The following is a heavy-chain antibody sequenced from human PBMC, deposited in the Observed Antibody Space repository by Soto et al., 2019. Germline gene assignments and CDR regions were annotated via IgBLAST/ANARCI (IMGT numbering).Heavy chain of an antibody. Sequence: GGSLRLSCAASGFTFSNAWMSWVRQAPGKGLEWVGRIKSKTDGGTTDYAAPVKGRFTISRDDSKNTLYLQMNSLKTEYTAGYYCTTLSLDGYRSSWYNWENDNWFAPWGQGTLVTVSS. CDR2: IKSKTDGGTT. V-gene: IGHV3-15*01. CDR1: GFTFSNAW. D-gene: IGHD6-13*01. J-gene: IGHJ5*02. CDR3: TTLSLDGYRSSWYNWENDNWFAP.